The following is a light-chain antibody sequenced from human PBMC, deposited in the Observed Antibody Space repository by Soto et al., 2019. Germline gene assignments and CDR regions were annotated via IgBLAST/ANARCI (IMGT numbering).Light chain of an antibody. J-gene: IGLJ1*01. Sequence: QSVLTQPPSVSGAPGQRVTISCTGDSSNIGAGYDVQWYQQLPGTAPKLLIYDDDKRPSGIPDRFSGSKSGTSATLGITGFQTGDEADYYCGSWDSSLSAYVFATGTKLTVL. V-gene: IGLV1-51*01. CDR1: SSNIGAGYD. CDR2: DDD. CDR3: GSWDSSLSAYV.